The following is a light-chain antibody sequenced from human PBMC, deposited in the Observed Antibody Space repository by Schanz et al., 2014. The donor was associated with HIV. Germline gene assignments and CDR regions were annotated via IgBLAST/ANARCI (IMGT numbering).Light chain of an antibody. CDR1: SSDVGGYNY. J-gene: IGLJ2*01. Sequence: QSVLTQPASVSGSPGQSITISCTGTSSDVGGYNYVSWYQHHPGKAPKLMIYDVTNRPSGVSNRFSGSKSGNTASLAITGLQAEDEADYYCQSFDSSLSGSNVVFGGGTKLTVL. CDR2: DVT. V-gene: IGLV2-14*03. CDR3: QSFDSSLSGSNVV.